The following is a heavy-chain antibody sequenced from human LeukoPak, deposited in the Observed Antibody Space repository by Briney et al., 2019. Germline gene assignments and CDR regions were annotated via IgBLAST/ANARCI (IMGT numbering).Heavy chain of an antibody. V-gene: IGHV3-30*18. Sequence: PGGSLRLSCAASGFTFSSYGMHWVRQAPGKGLEWVAVISYDGSNKYYADSVKGRFTISRDNSKNTVYLQMNSLRGEDTAVYYCAKDEGVCTTNSCDLNWFDPWGQGTLVTVSS. CDR2: ISYDGSNK. CDR1: GFTFSSYG. CDR3: AKDEGVCTTNSCDLNWFDP. J-gene: IGHJ5*02. D-gene: IGHD2-2*01.